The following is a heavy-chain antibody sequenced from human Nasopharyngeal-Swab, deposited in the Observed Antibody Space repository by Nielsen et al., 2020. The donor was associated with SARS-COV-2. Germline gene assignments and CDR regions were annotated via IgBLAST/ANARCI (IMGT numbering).Heavy chain of an antibody. CDR2: ISWNSGSI. Sequence: SLRLSCAASGFTFDDYAMHWVRQAPGKGLEWGSGISWNSGSIGYADSAKGRFTISRDNAKNSLYLQMNSLRAEDTALYYCASRGGAAAGGQAFDIWGQGTMVTVSS. CDR1: GFTFDDYA. V-gene: IGHV3-9*01. J-gene: IGHJ3*02. CDR3: ASRGGAAAGGQAFDI. D-gene: IGHD6-13*01.